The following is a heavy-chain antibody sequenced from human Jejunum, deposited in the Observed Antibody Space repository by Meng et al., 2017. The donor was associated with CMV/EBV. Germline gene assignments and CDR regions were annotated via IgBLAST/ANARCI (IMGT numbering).Heavy chain of an antibody. CDR3: AKGRGGWHFDY. J-gene: IGHJ4*02. Sequence: AASGFTVGSNAMTWVLQAPGKGLEWVSALSGDGTSTHYADSVKGRFTISRDNSKNTLFLQMNSLRVEDTAEYYCAKGRGGWHFDYWGQGTLVTVSS. CDR2: LSGDGTST. V-gene: IGHV3-23*01. CDR1: GFTVGSNA.